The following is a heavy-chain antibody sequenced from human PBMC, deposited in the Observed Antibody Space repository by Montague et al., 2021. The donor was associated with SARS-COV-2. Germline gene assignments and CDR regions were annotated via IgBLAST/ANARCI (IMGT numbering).Heavy chain of an antibody. CDR3: ARAERGSCGDGNCYQYFFNY. CDR1: GDSVSTNSGT. V-gene: IGHV6-1*01. J-gene: IGHJ4*02. D-gene: IGHD2-15*01. Sequence: CAISGDSVSTNSGTWYWVRLSPSRGLEWLGCTYYRSEWYSDYSVSVKIRISINPDTSKNQFSLQLNSVTPEDTAVYYCARAERGSCGDGNCYQYFFNYWGQGTLVTVSS. CDR2: TYYRSEWYS.